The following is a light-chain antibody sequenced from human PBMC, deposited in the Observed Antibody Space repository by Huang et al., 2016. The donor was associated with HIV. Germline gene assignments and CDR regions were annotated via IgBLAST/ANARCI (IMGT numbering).Light chain of an antibody. V-gene: IGKV4-1*01. Sequence: DIVMTQSPDSLAVSLGERATINCKSSQSVLDNSNNTNCLAWFQQKPGQPPKRLIYWASSRESGVPDRFSGSGSGTDFTLTISSLQAEDVAVYYCHQYYNTPYTFGQGTKLEIK. CDR2: WAS. CDR1: QSVLDNSNNTNC. J-gene: IGKJ2*01. CDR3: HQYYNTPYT.